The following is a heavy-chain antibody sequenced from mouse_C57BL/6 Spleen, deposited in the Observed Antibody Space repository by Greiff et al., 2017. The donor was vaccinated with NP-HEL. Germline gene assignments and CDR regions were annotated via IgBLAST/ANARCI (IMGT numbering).Heavy chain of an antibody. CDR2: IDPSDSYT. CDR3: ARSSYAMDY. Sequence: QVQLKQPGAELVKPGASVKLSCKASGYTFTSYWMQWVKQRPGQGLEWIGEIDPSDSYTDYNQKFKGKATLTVDTSSSTAYMQLSSLTSEDSAVYYCARSSYAMDYWGQGTSVTVSS. J-gene: IGHJ4*01. V-gene: IGHV1-50*01. CDR1: GYTFTSYW.